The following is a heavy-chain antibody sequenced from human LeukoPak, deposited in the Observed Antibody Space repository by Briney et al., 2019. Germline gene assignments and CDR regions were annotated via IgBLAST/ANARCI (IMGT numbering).Heavy chain of an antibody. V-gene: IGHV3-7*01. CDR2: IKQDGSEK. CDR3: ARRVAGGWFDP. J-gene: IGHJ5*02. Sequence: GGSLRLSCAGSGFTFSSYWMSWVRQAPGKGLEWVANIKQDGSEKYYVDSVKGRFTISRDNAKNSLYLQMNSLRAEDTAVYYCARRVAGGWFDPWGQGTLVTVSS. CDR1: GFTFSSYW. D-gene: IGHD6-19*01.